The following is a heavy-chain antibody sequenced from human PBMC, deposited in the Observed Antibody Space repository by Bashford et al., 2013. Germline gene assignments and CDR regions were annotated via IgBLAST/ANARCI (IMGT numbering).Heavy chain of an antibody. CDR1: GFTFSSYW. Sequence: GSLRLSCAASGFTFSSYWMSWVRQAPGKGVEWVANIKQDGSEKYYVDSVKGRFTISRDNAKNSLYLQMNSLRAEDTAVYYCASHGLGYCSSTSCYPVYYGMDVWGQGTTVTVSS. CDR2: IKQDGSEK. J-gene: IGHJ6*02. CDR3: ASHGLGYCSSTSCYPVYYGMDV. V-gene: IGHV3-7*01. D-gene: IGHD2-2*01.